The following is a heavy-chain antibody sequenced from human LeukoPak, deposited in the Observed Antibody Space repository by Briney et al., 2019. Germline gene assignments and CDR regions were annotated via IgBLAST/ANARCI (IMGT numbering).Heavy chain of an antibody. CDR2: IDPSDSYT. Sequence: GEALRISCKGSGYSFTSYWISWVRQLPGKGLQWRGRIDPSDSYTNYSPSFQGHVTISADKSISTAYLQWSSLKAPDTAMYYCARHAGIVVVPAAHFDYWGQGTLVTVSS. CDR3: ARHAGIVVVPAAHFDY. J-gene: IGHJ4*02. V-gene: IGHV5-10-1*01. D-gene: IGHD2-2*01. CDR1: GYSFTSYW.